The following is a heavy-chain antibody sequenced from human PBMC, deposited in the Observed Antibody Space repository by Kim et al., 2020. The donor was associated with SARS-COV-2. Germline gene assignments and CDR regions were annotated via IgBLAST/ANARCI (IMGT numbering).Heavy chain of an antibody. CDR1: GFTFSSYS. CDR3: ARWLVAHYYYGMDV. V-gene: IGHV3-48*02. Sequence: GGSLRLSCAASGFTFSSYSMNWVRQAPGKGLEWVSYISSSSSTIYYADSVKGRFTISRDNAKNSLYLQMNSLRDEDTAVYYCARWLVAHYYYGMDVWGQGTTVTVSS. CDR2: ISSSSSTI. D-gene: IGHD6-19*01. J-gene: IGHJ6*02.